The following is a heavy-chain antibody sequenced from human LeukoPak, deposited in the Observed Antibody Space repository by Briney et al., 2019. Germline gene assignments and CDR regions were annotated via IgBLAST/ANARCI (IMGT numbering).Heavy chain of an antibody. V-gene: IGHV3-20*04. CDR1: GFTFSSYG. Sequence: GGTLRLSCAASGFTFSSYGMSWVRQAPGKGLEWISFINWNGGSTGYADSVKGRFTISRDNAKNSLYLQMNSLRAEDTALYYCARDWYGDSYFDYWGQGTLVTVSS. D-gene: IGHD4-17*01. J-gene: IGHJ4*02. CDR3: ARDWYGDSYFDY. CDR2: INWNGGST.